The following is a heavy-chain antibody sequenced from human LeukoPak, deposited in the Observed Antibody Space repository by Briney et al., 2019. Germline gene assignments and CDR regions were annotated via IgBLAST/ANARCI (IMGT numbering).Heavy chain of an antibody. D-gene: IGHD3-22*01. Sequence: ASVKVSCKASGYTFTSYDINWVRQATGQGLEWMGWMNPNSGNTGYAQKFQGRVTMTRNTSISTAYMELSRLRSDDTAVYYCARGFSGSLDAFDIWGQGTMVTVSS. V-gene: IGHV1-8*01. CDR3: ARGFSGSLDAFDI. J-gene: IGHJ3*02. CDR2: MNPNSGNT. CDR1: GYTFTSYD.